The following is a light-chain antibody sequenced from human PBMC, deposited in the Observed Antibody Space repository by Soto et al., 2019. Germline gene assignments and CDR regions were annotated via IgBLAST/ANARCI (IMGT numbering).Light chain of an antibody. J-gene: IGLJ1*01. CDR3: GTWDSSLSAGGV. Sequence: QSVLTQPPSVSAAPGQKVTISCSGSSSKIGNNYVSWYQPLPGTDPKLLIYENNKRPPGIPDRFSGSKSGTSATLGITGLQTGDEADYYCGTWDSSLSAGGVFGTGTKVTVL. V-gene: IGLV1-51*02. CDR1: SSKIGNNY. CDR2: ENN.